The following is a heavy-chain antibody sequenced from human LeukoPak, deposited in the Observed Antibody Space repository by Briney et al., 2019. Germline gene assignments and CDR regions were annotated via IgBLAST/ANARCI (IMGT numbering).Heavy chain of an antibody. Sequence: SETLSLTCTVSGGSISSTSYYWGWIRQPPGKGLEWIGSIYYSGSTYYNPSLKSRVTISVDTSKNQFSLKLSSVTAADTAVYYCARGPPMDYFDSWGQGTLVTVSS. CDR2: IYYSGST. CDR3: ARGPPMDYFDS. V-gene: IGHV4-39*01. CDR1: GGSISSTSYY. J-gene: IGHJ4*02.